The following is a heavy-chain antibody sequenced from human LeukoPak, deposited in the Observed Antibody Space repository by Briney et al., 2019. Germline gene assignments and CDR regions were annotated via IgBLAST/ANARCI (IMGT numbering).Heavy chain of an antibody. CDR2: MRVDGTDI. CDR1: GFTFTNDF. J-gene: IGHJ4*02. D-gene: IGHD6-19*01. V-gene: IGHV3-7*04. CDR3: ARGRGWTYDS. Sequence: GGSLRLSCAASGFTFTNDFMTWVRQAPGKGLEWVANMRVDGTDIHYADSVKGRFTISSDNARNSLYLQMNTLRADDTAVYYCARGRGWTYDSWGQGTLVTVSS.